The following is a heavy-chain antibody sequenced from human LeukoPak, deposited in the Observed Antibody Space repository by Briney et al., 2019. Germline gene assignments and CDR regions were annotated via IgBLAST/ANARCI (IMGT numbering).Heavy chain of an antibody. CDR2: IYYSGST. Sequence: SETLSLTCTVSGASISSYYWSWLRQPPGKGLEWIGYIYYSGSTNYNPSLKSRVTISVDTSKNQFSLKLSSVTAADTAVYYCARAVKDYYYMDVWGKGTTVTVSS. CDR3: ARAVKDYYYMDV. CDR1: GASISSYY. V-gene: IGHV4-59*01. J-gene: IGHJ6*03.